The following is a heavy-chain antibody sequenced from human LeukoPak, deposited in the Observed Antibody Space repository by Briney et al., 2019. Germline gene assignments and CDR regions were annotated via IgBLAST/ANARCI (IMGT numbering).Heavy chain of an antibody. CDR1: GGSISSYY. J-gene: IGHJ4*02. Sequence: PSETLSLTCTVSGGSISSYYWSWIRQPPGKGLEWIGYIYYSGSTNYNPSFKSRVTMSVDTSKNQFSLKLSSVTAADTAVYYCARVGRYGYNLEYFDYWGQGTLVTVSS. D-gene: IGHD5-24*01. V-gene: IGHV4-59*01. CDR3: ARVGRYGYNLEYFDY. CDR2: IYYSGST.